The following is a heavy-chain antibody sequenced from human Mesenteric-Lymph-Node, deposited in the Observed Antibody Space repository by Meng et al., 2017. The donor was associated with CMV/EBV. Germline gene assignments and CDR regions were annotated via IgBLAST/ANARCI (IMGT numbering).Heavy chain of an antibody. CDR2: IIPIFGTA. J-gene: IGHJ4*02. CDR3: ARGDDSSGYYSFGIDY. Sequence: GTFSSYAINWVRQAPGQGLEWMGGIIPIFGTANYEQKFQGRVTITTDESTSTAYMELSSLRSEDTAVYYCARGDDSSGYYSFGIDYWGQGTLVTVSS. V-gene: IGHV1-69*05. D-gene: IGHD3-22*01. CDR1: GTFSSYA.